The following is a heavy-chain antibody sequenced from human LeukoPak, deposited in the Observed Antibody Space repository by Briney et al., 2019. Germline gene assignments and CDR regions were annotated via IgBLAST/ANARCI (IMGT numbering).Heavy chain of an antibody. J-gene: IGHJ5*02. CDR1: GFTFREYP. D-gene: IGHD2-2*01. V-gene: IGHV3-64*04. CDR2: ISSNGGST. CDR3: AKDKGQQLLLNWFDP. Sequence: GGSLRLSCSASGFTFREYPMHWVRQAPGKGLDYVSAISSNGGSTKYADSVKGRFTISRDNSKNTLYLQMNSLRAEDTAVYYCAKDKGQQLLLNWFDPWGQGTLVTVSS.